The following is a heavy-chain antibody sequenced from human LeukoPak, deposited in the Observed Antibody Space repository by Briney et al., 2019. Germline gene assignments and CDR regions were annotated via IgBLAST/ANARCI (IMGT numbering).Heavy chain of an antibody. J-gene: IGHJ5*02. CDR3: ASPYSSSSLDPMNWFDP. V-gene: IGHV3-23*01. CDR1: GFTFSDFY. D-gene: IGHD6-6*01. CDR2: ISGSGGST. Sequence: GGSLRLSCAASGFTFSDFYMSWIRQAPGKGLEWVSAISGSGGSTYYADSVKGRFTISRDNSKNTLYLQMNSLRAEDTAVYYCASPYSSSSLDPMNWFDPWGQGTLVTVSS.